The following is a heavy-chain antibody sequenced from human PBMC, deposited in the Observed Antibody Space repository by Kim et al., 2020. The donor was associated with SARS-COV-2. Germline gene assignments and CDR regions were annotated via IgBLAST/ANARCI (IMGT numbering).Heavy chain of an antibody. J-gene: IGHJ5*02. CDR2: INPNSGGT. V-gene: IGHV1-2*02. CDR3: ARGPGYSRDLGWFDP. CDR1: GYTFTGYY. Sequence: ASVKVSCKASGYTFTGYYMHWVRQAPGQGLEWMGWINPNSGGTNYAQKFQGRVTMTRDTSISTAYMELSRLRSDDTAVYYCARGPGYSRDLGWFDPWGQGTLVTVSS. D-gene: IGHD6-13*01.